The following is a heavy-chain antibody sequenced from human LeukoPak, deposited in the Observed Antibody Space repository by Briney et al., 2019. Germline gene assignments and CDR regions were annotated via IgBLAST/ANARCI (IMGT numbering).Heavy chain of an antibody. CDR2: ISAYNGNT. CDR1: GYTFTNYG. Sequence: ASVKVSCKASGYTFTNYGISWVRQAPGQGLEWMGWISAYNGNTNYAQKVQGRVTMTTDTSTSTAYMELRSLRSDDTAVYYCARSLVVPAALPYYFDYWGQGTLVTVSS. CDR3: ARSLVVPAALPYYFDY. D-gene: IGHD2-2*02. V-gene: IGHV1-18*01. J-gene: IGHJ4*02.